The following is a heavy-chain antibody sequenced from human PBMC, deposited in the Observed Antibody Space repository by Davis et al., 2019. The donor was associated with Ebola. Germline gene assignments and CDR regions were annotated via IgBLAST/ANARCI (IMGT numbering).Heavy chain of an antibody. D-gene: IGHD5-12*01. CDR1: GFTFSSYE. CDR3: ARDQGVDPGYYYYGMDV. Sequence: GESLKISCAASGFTFSSYEMNWVRQAPGKGLEWVSAISGSGGSTYYADSVKGRFTISRDNSKNTLYLQMNSLRAEDTAVYYCARDQGVDPGYYYYGMDVWGQGTTVTVSS. CDR2: ISGSGGST. V-gene: IGHV3-23*01. J-gene: IGHJ6*02.